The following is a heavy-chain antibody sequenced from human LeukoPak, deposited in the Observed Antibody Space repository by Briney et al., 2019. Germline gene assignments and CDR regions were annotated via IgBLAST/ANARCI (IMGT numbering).Heavy chain of an antibody. Sequence: ASVKVSCKASGGTFSSYAISWVPQAPGQGLEWMGRIIPILGIANCAQKFQGRVTITADKSTSTAYMELSSLRSEDTAVYYCARALNCSGGSCYSFFMDVWGQGTTVTVSS. CDR3: ARALNCSGGSCYSFFMDV. D-gene: IGHD2-15*01. V-gene: IGHV1-69*04. J-gene: IGHJ6*02. CDR1: GGTFSSYA. CDR2: IIPILGIA.